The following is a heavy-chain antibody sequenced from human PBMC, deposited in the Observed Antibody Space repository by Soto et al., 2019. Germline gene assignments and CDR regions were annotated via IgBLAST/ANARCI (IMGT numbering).Heavy chain of an antibody. CDR3: ARQGGSTVNWFDP. CDR1: GGSISSYY. J-gene: IGHJ5*02. CDR2: IYYTVST. V-gene: IGHV4-59*08. D-gene: IGHD4-17*01. Sequence: SETLSLTCTVSGGSISSYYWSWIRQPPGKGLEWIGYIYYTVSTNYNPSLKSRVTISVDTSKNQFSLKLSSVTAADTAVYYCARQGGSTVNWFDPWGQGTLVTVSS.